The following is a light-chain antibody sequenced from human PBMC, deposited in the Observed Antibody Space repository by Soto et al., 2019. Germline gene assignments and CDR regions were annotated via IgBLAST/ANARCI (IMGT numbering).Light chain of an antibody. Sequence: EIVLTQSPGTLSLSPGERATLSCRASQSVSSTYLAWYQQKPGQAPKLLIYEASSRATGIPDRFSGSGSGTDYTLTIGRLEPEDFAVYNCQQYGNSPQTFGQGTKVEIK. V-gene: IGKV3-20*01. J-gene: IGKJ1*01. CDR1: QSVSSTY. CDR3: QQYGNSPQT. CDR2: EAS.